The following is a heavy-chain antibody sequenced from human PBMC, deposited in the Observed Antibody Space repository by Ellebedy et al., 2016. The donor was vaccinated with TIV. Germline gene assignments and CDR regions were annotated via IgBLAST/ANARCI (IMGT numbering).Heavy chain of an antibody. V-gene: IGHV3-74*01. CDR3: ARAKAGTGSSDY. CDR1: GFTFSNYW. D-gene: IGHD3-10*01. Sequence: PGGSLRLSCAASGFTFSNYWMHWVRQAPGKGLVWVSRINPDGSSASYADSVEGRFTISRDNAKNTLYFQMNSLRVEDTAAYYCARAKAGTGSSDYWGQGSLVTVSS. CDR2: INPDGSSA. J-gene: IGHJ4*02.